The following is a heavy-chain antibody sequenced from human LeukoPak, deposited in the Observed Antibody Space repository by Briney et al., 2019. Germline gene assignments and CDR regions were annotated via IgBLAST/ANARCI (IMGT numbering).Heavy chain of an antibody. J-gene: IGHJ4*02. CDR3: ARGGQYYFDY. Sequence: GESLRLSCAASGFTFSSDAMHWGRQAPGKGLEYVSAISSNGGSTYYANSVKGRFTISRDNSKNTLYLQMGSLRAEDMAVYYCARGGQYYFDYWGQGTLVTVSS. CDR2: ISSNGGST. CDR1: GFTFSSDA. V-gene: IGHV3-64*01.